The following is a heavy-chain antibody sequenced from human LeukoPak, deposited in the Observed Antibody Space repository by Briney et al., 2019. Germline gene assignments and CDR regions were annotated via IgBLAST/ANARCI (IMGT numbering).Heavy chain of an antibody. CDR3: AREYYDSSGIKYAFDI. V-gene: IGHV1-2*02. CDR1: GYTFTDYY. Sequence: ASVTVSCKASGYTFTDYYIHWVRQAPGQGLEWMGCIDPDSGGTKNGQKFQGRVTMTRDTSISTAYMELSRPKSDDTAIYYCAREYYDSSGIKYAFDIWGQGTMVTVSS. CDR2: IDPDSGGT. J-gene: IGHJ3*02. D-gene: IGHD3-22*01.